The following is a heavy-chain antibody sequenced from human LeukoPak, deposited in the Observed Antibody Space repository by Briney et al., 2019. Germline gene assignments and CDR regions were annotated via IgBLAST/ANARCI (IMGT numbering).Heavy chain of an antibody. CDR2: ISAYNGNT. CDR1: GYTFTSYG. D-gene: IGHD5-18*01. J-gene: IGHJ4*02. CDR3: ARLRGYSYGLYYFDY. V-gene: IGHV1-18*01. Sequence: ASVKVSCKASGYTFTSYGISWVRQAPGQGLEWMGWISAYNGNTNCAQKLQGRVTMTADTSTSTAYMELRSLRSDDTAVYYCARLRGYSYGLYYFDYWGQGTLVTVSS.